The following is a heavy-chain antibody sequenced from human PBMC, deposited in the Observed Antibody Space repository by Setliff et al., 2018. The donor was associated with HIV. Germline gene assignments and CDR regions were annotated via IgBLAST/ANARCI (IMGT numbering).Heavy chain of an antibody. V-gene: IGHV4-61*09. CDR1: GASVTNVPYY. CDR2: IYTSGNSRYT. J-gene: IGHJ5*02. D-gene: IGHD3-3*01. CDR3: AREREAWSAYDS. Sequence: SETLSLTCTVSGASVTNVPYYWSWLRQPAGKGLEWIGHIYTSGNSRYTNYNSSLESRVAISLDTSSNQFSLKLSSVTAAVTAVYHCAREREAWSAYDSWGQGTLVTVSS.